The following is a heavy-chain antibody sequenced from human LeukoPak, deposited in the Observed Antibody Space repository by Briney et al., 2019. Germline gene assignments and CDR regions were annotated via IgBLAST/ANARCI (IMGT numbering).Heavy chain of an antibody. CDR3: ARINYFDSTGYGGEMDY. V-gene: IGHV3-48*03. Sequence: GGSLRLSCAASGFTFSSYEMNWVRQAPGKGLEWISYISGSGTTISYANSVKGRFTISREHAINSVYLQMAGLRVEDTAIYFCARINYFDSTGYGGEMDYWGQGNLVTVSS. D-gene: IGHD3-22*01. CDR1: GFTFSSYE. CDR2: ISGSGTTI. J-gene: IGHJ4*02.